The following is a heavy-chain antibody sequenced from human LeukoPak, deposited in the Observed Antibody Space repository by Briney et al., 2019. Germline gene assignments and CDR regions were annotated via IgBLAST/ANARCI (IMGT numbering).Heavy chain of an antibody. V-gene: IGHV4-4*07. D-gene: IGHD3-22*01. Sequence: SETLSLTCGVSGGAIIPFYWNWIRQPAGKGLEWIGRIYSSGSTKYNPSLKSRVTMSVDTSKNQFSLKLSSVTAADTAVYYCAKDYYDSSEGWFDPWGQGTLVTVSS. CDR2: IYSSGST. CDR1: GGAIIPFY. J-gene: IGHJ5*02. CDR3: AKDYYDSSEGWFDP.